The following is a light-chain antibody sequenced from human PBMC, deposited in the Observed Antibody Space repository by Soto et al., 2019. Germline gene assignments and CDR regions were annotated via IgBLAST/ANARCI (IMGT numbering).Light chain of an antibody. CDR3: QPTYSTSPTP. CDR1: RSISSY. CDR2: AAF. V-gene: IGKV1-39*01. J-gene: IGKJ3*01. Sequence: DIQMTQSPSSLSASVGDRVTITCRASRSISSYLNWYQQKPGKAPRLLIYAAFSLQSGVPSRFSGSGSGTDFTLTISSLQPEDFAFYYCQPTYSTSPTPLGP.